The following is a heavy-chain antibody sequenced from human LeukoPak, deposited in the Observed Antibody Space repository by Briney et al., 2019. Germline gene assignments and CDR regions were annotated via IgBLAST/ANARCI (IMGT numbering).Heavy chain of an antibody. D-gene: IGHD6-13*01. Sequence: SGTLSLTCTVSGGSIISGGYYWSWIRQHPGKGLEWIGYIYYSGSTYYNPSLKSRVTISVDTSKNQFSLKLSSVTAADTAVYYCARAPIYSSSWPFDYWGQGTLVTVSS. CDR3: ARAPIYSSSWPFDY. CDR1: GGSIISGGYY. V-gene: IGHV4-31*03. J-gene: IGHJ4*02. CDR2: IYYSGST.